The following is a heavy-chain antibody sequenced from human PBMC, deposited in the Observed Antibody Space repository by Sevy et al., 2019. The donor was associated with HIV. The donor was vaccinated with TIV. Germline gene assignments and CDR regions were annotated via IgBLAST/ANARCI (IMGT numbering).Heavy chain of an antibody. Sequence: GGSLRLSCAASGFTFISYTLSWVRQAPGKGLEWVSSISSSGGSTYYADFVKGRFTISRDNSKKTVDLQMDSLGAEDTAGYYCTKETILGYDLGRGTLVTVSS. V-gene: IGHV3-23*01. CDR3: TKETILGYD. CDR1: GFTFISYT. D-gene: IGHD3-16*01. J-gene: IGHJ4*02. CDR2: ISSSGGST.